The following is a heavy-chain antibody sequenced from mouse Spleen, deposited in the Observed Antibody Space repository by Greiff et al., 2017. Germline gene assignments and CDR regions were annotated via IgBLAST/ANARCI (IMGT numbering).Heavy chain of an antibody. CDR2: ISYSGST. CDR3: ARGALTGTGFAY. J-gene: IGHJ3*01. Sequence: EVKLLESGPGMVKPSQSLSLTCTVTGYSITSGYDWHWIRHFPGNKLEWMGYISYSGSTNYNPSLKSRISITHDTSKNHFFLKLNSVTTEDTATYYCARGALTGTGFAYWGQGTLVTVSA. V-gene: IGHV3-1*01. D-gene: IGHD4-1*01. CDR1: GYSITSGYD.